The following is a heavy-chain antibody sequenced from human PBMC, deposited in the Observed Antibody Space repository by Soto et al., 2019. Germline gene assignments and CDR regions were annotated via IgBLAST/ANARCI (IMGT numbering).Heavy chain of an antibody. V-gene: IGHV1-46*01. J-gene: IGHJ5*02. CDR3: ARVHGYYDCWSGYENWIDP. CDR2: INPSGGST. CDR1: GYTFTSYY. Sequence: ASVKVSCKASGYTFTSYYMHWVRQAPGQGLEWMGIINPSGGSTSYAQKFQGRVTMTRDTSTSTVYMELSSLRSEDTAVYYCARVHGYYDCWSGYENWIDPWGQGTLVTVSS. D-gene: IGHD3-3*01.